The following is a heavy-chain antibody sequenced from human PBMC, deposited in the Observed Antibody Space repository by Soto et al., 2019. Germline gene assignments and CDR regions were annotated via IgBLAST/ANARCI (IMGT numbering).Heavy chain of an antibody. V-gene: IGHV3-23*01. CDR2: ISFTGGTT. CDR3: AKEWAGDAFDI. Sequence: GGSLRLSCAASGFDVSTSAMTWVRQAPGQGLEWVSSISFTGGTTYYADSVKGRFTISRDNSKNTLYLQMTSLRAEDTAIYFCAKEWAGDAFDIWGQGTMVTVSS. J-gene: IGHJ3*02. D-gene: IGHD6-19*01. CDR1: GFDVSTSA.